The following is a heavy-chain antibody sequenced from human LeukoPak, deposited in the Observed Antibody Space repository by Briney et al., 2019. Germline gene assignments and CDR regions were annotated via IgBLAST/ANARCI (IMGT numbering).Heavy chain of an antibody. CDR1: GFTFSSYA. CDR3: AKGSRTIFGVAWYYFDY. Sequence: GGSLRLSCAASGFTFSSYAMNWVRQAPGKGLGWVSAISGSGGSTYYADSVKGRFTISRDNSKNTLYLQMNSLRAEDTAVYYCAKGSRTIFGVAWYYFDYWGQGTLVTVSS. D-gene: IGHD3-3*01. CDR2: ISGSGGST. V-gene: IGHV3-23*01. J-gene: IGHJ4*02.